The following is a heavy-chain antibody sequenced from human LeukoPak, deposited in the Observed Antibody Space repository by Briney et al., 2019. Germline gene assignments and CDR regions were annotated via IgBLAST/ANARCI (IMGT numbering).Heavy chain of an antibody. D-gene: IGHD7-27*01. CDR3: ARSRYGDWGYFDY. V-gene: IGHV1-69*04. Sequence: ASVKVSCKASGYTFNTYGISWVRQAPGQGLEWMGRIIPIFGIANYAQKFQGRVTITADKSTSTAYMELSSLRSEDTAVYYCARSRYGDWGYFDYWGQGTLVTVSS. J-gene: IGHJ4*02. CDR1: GYTFNTYG. CDR2: IIPIFGIA.